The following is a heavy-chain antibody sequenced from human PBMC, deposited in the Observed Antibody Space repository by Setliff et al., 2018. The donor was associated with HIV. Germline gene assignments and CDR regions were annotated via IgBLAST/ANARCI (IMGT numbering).Heavy chain of an antibody. V-gene: IGHV3-23*01. D-gene: IGHD6-13*01. Sequence: GGSLRLSCAASGFTFSNYAMGWVRQGPGKGLEWVSTIGAAAYPTHYAESVKGRFTISKDNSQNALYLQMNSLRGEDTAVYYCAKGGSSWSRFDYWGQGTLVTVSS. J-gene: IGHJ4*02. CDR2: IGAAAYPT. CDR3: AKGGSSWSRFDY. CDR1: GFTFSNYA.